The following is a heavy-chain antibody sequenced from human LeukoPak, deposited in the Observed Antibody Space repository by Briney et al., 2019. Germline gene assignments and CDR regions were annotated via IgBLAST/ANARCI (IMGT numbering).Heavy chain of an antibody. V-gene: IGHV4-30-4*08. J-gene: IGHJ3*02. Sequence: SETLSLTCTVSGGSISSGDYYWSWIRQPPGKGLEWIGYIYYSGSTYYNPSLKSRVTISVDTSKNQFSLKLSSVTAADTAVYYCARFQLVPNAFDIWGQGTMVTVSS. CDR2: IYYSGST. CDR3: ARFQLVPNAFDI. CDR1: GGSISSGDYY. D-gene: IGHD6-6*01.